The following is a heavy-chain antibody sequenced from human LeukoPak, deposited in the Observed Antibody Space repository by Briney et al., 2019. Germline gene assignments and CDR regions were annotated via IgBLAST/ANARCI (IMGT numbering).Heavy chain of an antibody. D-gene: IGHD3-9*01. CDR2: IGTAGDT. CDR3: AKDRSDILTGYYMGLDY. Sequence: GGSLRLSCAASGFTFSSYDMHWVRQATGKGLEWVSAIGTAGDTYYPGSVKGRFTISRENAKNSLYLQMNSLRAEDTAVYYCAKDRSDILTGYYMGLDYWGQGTLVTVSS. CDR1: GFTFSSYD. J-gene: IGHJ4*02. V-gene: IGHV3-13*01.